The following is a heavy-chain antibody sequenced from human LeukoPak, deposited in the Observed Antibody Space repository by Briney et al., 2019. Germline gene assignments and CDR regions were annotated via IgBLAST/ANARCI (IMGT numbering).Heavy chain of an antibody. CDR3: ARDPHQRTYYYDSSGYCDY. J-gene: IGHJ4*02. V-gene: IGHV1-2*02. Sequence: EASVKVSCKASGYTFTGYYMHWVRQAPGQGLEWMGWINPNSGGTNYAQKLQGRVTMTTDTSTSTAYMELRSLRSDDTAVYYCARDPHQRTYYYDSSGYCDYWGQGTLVTVSS. CDR1: GYTFTGYY. CDR2: INPNSGGT. D-gene: IGHD3-22*01.